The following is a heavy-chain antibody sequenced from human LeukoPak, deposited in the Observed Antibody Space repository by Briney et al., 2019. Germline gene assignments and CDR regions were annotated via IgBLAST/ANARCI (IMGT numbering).Heavy chain of an antibody. CDR3: ARHVPYYYGSGSYYHTNYYYYYMDV. CDR2: IHTSGST. CDR1: GGSISSYY. Sequence: SETLSLTCTVSGGSISSYYWSWIRQSAGKGLEWIGRIHTSGSTNYNPSLKSRVTMSVDTSKNQFSLKLNSVTAADTAVYYCARHVPYYYGSGSYYHTNYYYYYMDVWGKGTTVTISS. D-gene: IGHD3-10*01. J-gene: IGHJ6*03. V-gene: IGHV4-4*07.